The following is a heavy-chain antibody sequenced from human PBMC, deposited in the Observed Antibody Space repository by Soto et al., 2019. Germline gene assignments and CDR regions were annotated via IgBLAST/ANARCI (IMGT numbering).Heavy chain of an antibody. CDR3: ARGPDYDTSGYYFGY. J-gene: IGHJ4*02. D-gene: IGHD3-22*01. CDR1: GFTFTTYT. V-gene: IGHV3-30-3*01. CDR2: ISYDGTYK. Sequence: QVQLVESGGGVVQPGRSLRLSCAASGFTFTTYTMHWVRLAPGKGLEWVAAISYDGTYKYYADSVKSRFTISRDTSKNALYLQMNSLRPEDTAVYYCARGPDYDTSGYYFGYWGQGTLVTVSS.